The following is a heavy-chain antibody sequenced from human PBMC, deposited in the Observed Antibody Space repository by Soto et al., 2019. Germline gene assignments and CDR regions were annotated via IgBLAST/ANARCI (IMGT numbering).Heavy chain of an antibody. D-gene: IGHD3-16*01. J-gene: IGHJ4*02. V-gene: IGHV3-23*01. CDR1: GFTFRNHG. CDR3: ARAGQRYYFDF. CDR2: ISDSGGST. Sequence: ESGGGLVQPGVSLRLSCTASGFTFRNHGMSWVRQAPGKGPEWLAIISDSGGSTYYADSVKGRLSISRDNSKNTLFLQMNSLRAEDTAIYYCARAGQRYYFDFWGQGTLVTVSS.